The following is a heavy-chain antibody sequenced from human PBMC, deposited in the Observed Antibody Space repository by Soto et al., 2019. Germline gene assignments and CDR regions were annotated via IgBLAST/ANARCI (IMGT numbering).Heavy chain of an antibody. CDR2: SGGIGDTT. CDR3: AVRHFSGPGSRDP. Sequence: EVQLLESGGDLIQPGGSLRLSCVASGFTFSNYAIYWVRQAPGKGLEWVSGVSGGIGDTTYYTDSVRGRFTISRDNSKNTVDLQLYRLKPEDTAVEYCAVRHFSGPGSRDPLGRGT. J-gene: IGHJ5*02. D-gene: IGHD3-10*01. V-gene: IGHV3-23*01. CDR1: GFTFSNYA.